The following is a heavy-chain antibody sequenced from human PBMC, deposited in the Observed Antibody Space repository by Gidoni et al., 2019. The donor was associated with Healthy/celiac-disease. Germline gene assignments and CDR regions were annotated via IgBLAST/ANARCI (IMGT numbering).Heavy chain of an antibody. V-gene: IGHV4-59*01. J-gene: IGHJ2*01. CDR3: ARGGAAAGTWYFDL. CDR2: IYYSVST. CDR1: GGSISSYY. Sequence: QVQLQESGPGLVKPSETLSLTCTVSGGSISSYYWSWIRQPPGKGLEWIGYIYYSVSTNYNPSLKSRVTISVDTSKNQFALKLSSVTAADTAVYYCARGGAAAGTWYFDLWGRGTLVTVSS. D-gene: IGHD6-13*01.